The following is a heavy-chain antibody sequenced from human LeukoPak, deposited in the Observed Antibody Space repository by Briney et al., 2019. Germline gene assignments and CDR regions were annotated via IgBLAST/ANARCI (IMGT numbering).Heavy chain of an antibody. Sequence: ASVKVSCKASGYSFTSQYMHWVRQAPGQGLEWMGIINPSGGSTTYAQKFQGRVTMTRDTSTSTVYMELSSLRSGDTAVYYCASSPYEYGSVDYWGQGTLVTVSS. J-gene: IGHJ4*02. D-gene: IGHD6-19*01. CDR1: GYSFTSQY. CDR3: ASSPYEYGSVDY. V-gene: IGHV1-46*01. CDR2: INPSGGST.